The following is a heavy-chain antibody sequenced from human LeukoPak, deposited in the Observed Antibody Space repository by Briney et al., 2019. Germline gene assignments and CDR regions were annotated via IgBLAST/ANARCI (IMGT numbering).Heavy chain of an antibody. Sequence: GESLTLSWAVSGFTFTSYAMSWVRQAQGRGLEWVSAIRGSGGSTYYADSVKGRFTISRDNSKNTLYLQMNSLRADDTAVYYCARDSSMLRGPLVIYYFDFWGQGTLVTVSS. CDR2: IRGSGGST. CDR3: ARDSSMLRGPLVIYYFDF. V-gene: IGHV3-23*01. CDR1: GFTFTSYA. D-gene: IGHD3-10*01. J-gene: IGHJ4*02.